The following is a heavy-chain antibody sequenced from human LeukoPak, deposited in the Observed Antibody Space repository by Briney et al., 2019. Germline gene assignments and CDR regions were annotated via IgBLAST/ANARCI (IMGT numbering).Heavy chain of an antibody. Sequence: SETLSLTCAVSGYSISSSNWWGWIRPPPGKGLEWIGYIYYSGSIYYNPSLKSRVTMSVDTSKNQFSLKLSSVTAVDTAVYYCARMARAPNNCSSTSCYTRYYYYYYMDVWGKGTTVTVSS. V-gene: IGHV4-28*05. CDR2: IYYSGSI. CDR3: ARMARAPNNCSSTSCYTRYYYYYYMDV. CDR1: GYSISSSNW. D-gene: IGHD2-2*02. J-gene: IGHJ6*03.